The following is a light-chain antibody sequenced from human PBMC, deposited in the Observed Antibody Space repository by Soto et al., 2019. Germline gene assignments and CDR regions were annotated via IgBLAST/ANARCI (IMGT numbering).Light chain of an antibody. CDR1: SSDVGDYNY. Sequence: QSALTQPRSVSGSPGQSVTISCTGTSSDVGDYNYVSWYQQHPGKAPKLMIYDVSKRPSGVPDRFSGSKSGNTASLTISGLQADDEADYYCCSYARSYILVVFGTGTKVTVL. V-gene: IGLV2-11*01. CDR3: CSYARSYILVV. CDR2: DVS. J-gene: IGLJ1*01.